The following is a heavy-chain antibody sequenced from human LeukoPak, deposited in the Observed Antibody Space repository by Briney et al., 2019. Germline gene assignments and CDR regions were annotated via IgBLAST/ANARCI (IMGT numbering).Heavy chain of an antibody. V-gene: IGHV3-30*02. CDR2: IRYDGSNK. CDR3: ARPLSGYSSSLGY. D-gene: IGHD6-6*01. J-gene: IGHJ4*02. Sequence: GGSLRLSCAASGFTFSSYGMHWVRQAPGKGLGWVAFIRYDGSNKYYADSVKGRFTISRDNAKNTLYLQMNSLRAEDTAVYYCARPLSGYSSSLGYWGQGTLVTVSS. CDR1: GFTFSSYG.